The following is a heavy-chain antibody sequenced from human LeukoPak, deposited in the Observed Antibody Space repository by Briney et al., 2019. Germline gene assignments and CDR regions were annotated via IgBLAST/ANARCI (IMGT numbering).Heavy chain of an antibody. CDR2: IYHSGST. CDR1: GYSINSGYY. J-gene: IGHJ4*02. D-gene: IGHD3-22*01. CDR3: ARGIRHRYYYDSSGYYAFFDY. Sequence: SETLSLTCTVSGYSINSGYYWGWIRQSPGKGLEWIGSIYHSGSTYYNPSLKSRVTISVDTSKNQFSLKLSSVTAADTAVYYCARGIRHRYYYDSSGYYAFFDYWGQGTLVTVSS. V-gene: IGHV4-38-2*02.